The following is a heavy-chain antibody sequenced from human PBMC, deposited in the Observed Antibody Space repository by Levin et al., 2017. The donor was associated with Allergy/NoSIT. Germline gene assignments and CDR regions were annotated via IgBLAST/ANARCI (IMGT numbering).Heavy chain of an antibody. Sequence: GSLRLSCTVSGGSIKYSSYYWGWIRQPPGKGLEWIGSIYYSGSTYYNPSLKSRVTISVDTSKKQFSLKMSSVTAADTAVYYCASGIAVSVSSSRHAFDIWGQGTMVTVSS. D-gene: IGHD6-19*01. V-gene: IGHV4-39*01. CDR1: GGSIKYSSYY. CDR2: IYYSGST. J-gene: IGHJ3*02. CDR3: ASGIAVSVSSSRHAFDI.